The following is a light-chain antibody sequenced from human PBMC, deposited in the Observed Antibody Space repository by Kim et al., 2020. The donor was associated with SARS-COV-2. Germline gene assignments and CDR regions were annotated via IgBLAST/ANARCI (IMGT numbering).Light chain of an antibody. Sequence: GQGVTISCSGSRSNIGSNAVNWYQQLPGTAPKLLIYSNDYRPSGVPDRFSGSKSGTSASLAISGLQSEDEADYYCAAWDNSLNGVIFGGGTQLTVL. CDR2: SND. CDR3: AAWDNSLNGVI. V-gene: IGLV1-44*01. J-gene: IGLJ2*01. CDR1: RSNIGSNA.